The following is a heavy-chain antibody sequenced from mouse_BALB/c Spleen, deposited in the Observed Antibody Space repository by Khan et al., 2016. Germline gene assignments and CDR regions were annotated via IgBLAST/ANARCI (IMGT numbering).Heavy chain of an antibody. J-gene: IGHJ4*01. Sequence: LVKTGASVKISCKASGYSFTGYYIHWVKQSHGKGLEWIGYISCYNGATNYNQKFRGKATFTVDTSSSTAYMQFNSLASEDSAVYYGARGDYDSYYAMDYWGQGTSVTVSS. CDR3: ARGDYDSYYAMDY. D-gene: IGHD2-4*01. CDR1: GYSFTGYY. V-gene: IGHV1S34*01. CDR2: ISCYNGAT.